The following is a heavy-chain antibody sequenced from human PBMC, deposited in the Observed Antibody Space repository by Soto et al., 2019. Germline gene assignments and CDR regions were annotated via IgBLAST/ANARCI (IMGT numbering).Heavy chain of an antibody. CDR1: GGSISSYY. V-gene: IGHV4-59*08. D-gene: IGHD3-3*01. J-gene: IGHJ4*02. CDR3: ARRNQDFGVVIHFDY. Sequence: SETLSLTCTVSGGSISSYYWSWIRQPPGKGLEWIGYIYYSGSTNYNPSLKSRVTISVDTSKNQFSLKLSSVTAADTAVYYCARRNQDFGVVIHFDYWGQGTLVTVSS. CDR2: IYYSGST.